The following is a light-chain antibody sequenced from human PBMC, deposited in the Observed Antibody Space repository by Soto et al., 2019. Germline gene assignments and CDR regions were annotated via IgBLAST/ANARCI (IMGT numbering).Light chain of an antibody. V-gene: IGLV2-14*01. CDR3: SSYTRSRTYV. CDR2: EVS. Sequence: QSVLTQPASVSGPPGQSITISCTGTSSDVGGYNYVSWYQQHPGKAPKLLIYEVSNRPSGVSHRFSGSKSGNTASLTISGLQAEDEADYYCSSYTRSRTYVFGTGTKVTVL. CDR1: SSDVGGYNY. J-gene: IGLJ1*01.